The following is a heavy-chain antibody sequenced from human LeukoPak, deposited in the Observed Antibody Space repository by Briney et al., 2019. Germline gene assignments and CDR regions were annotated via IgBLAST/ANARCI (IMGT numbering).Heavy chain of an antibody. V-gene: IGHV3-33*06. CDR3: AKDLIGDPAFDY. Sequence: GGSLRLSCAASGFTFSSYGMHWVRQAPGKGLEWVAVIWYDGSNKYYADSVKGRFTISRDNSKNTLYPQMNSLRAEDTAVYYCAKDLIGDPAFDYWGQGTLVTVSS. J-gene: IGHJ4*02. CDR1: GFTFSSYG. D-gene: IGHD4-17*01. CDR2: IWYDGSNK.